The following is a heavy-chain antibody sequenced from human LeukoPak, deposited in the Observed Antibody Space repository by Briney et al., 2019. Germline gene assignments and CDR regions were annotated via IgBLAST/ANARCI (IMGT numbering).Heavy chain of an antibody. J-gene: IGHJ6*02. D-gene: IGHD3-10*01. CDR3: ARDRADYYYYGMDV. CDR1: GGSISSGDYY. CDR2: IYYSGST. V-gene: IGHV4-30-4*01. Sequence: PSQTLSLTCTVPGGSISSGDYYWSWIRQPPGKGLEWIGYIYYSGSTYYNPSLKSRVTISVDTSKNQFSLKLSSVTAADTAVYYCARDRADYYYYGMDVWGQGTTVTVSS.